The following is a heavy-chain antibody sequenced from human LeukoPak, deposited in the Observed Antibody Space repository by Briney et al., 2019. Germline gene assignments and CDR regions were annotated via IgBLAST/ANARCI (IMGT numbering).Heavy chain of an antibody. J-gene: IGHJ5*02. CDR3: ARVGSITMLRGAKGVFDP. D-gene: IGHD3-10*01. V-gene: IGHV4-59*08. CDR2: IYDSGIT. CDR1: GGPISRYY. Sequence: SETLSLTCTVSGGPISRYYWSWIRQPPGKGLEWIGHIYDSGITNYNPSLKSRVTISVDTSKNQFSLKLSSVTAADTAVYYCARVGSITMLRGAKGVFDPWGQGTLVTVSS.